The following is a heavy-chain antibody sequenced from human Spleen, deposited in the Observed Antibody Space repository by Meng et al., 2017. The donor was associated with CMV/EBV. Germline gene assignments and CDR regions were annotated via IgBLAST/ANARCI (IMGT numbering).Heavy chain of an antibody. CDR2: INGKGRSI. CDR3: VRGHTYGDYYFYGMDV. V-gene: IGHV3-20*04. J-gene: IGHJ6*02. CDR1: GFTFSSYG. D-gene: IGHD5-18*01. Sequence: GESLKISCAASGFTFSSYGMHWVRQAPGKGLEWVSGINGKGRSIGYADSVKGRFSISRDNAKNSLYLQMNSLRDEDTALYFCVRGHTYGDYYFYGMDVWGQGTTVTVSS.